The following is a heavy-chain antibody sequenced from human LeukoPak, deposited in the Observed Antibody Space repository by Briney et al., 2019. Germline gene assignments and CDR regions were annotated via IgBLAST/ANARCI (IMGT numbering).Heavy chain of an antibody. Sequence: GGSLRLSCAASGFTFSSYSMNWVRQAPGKGLEWVSYISSSGSTIYYADSVKGRFTISRDNAKNSLYLQMNSLRAEDTAVYYCARGGLLWFGELLPIDYWGQGTLVTVSS. CDR3: ARGGLLWFGELLPIDY. J-gene: IGHJ4*02. CDR1: GFTFSSYS. V-gene: IGHV3-48*04. CDR2: ISSSGSTI. D-gene: IGHD3-10*01.